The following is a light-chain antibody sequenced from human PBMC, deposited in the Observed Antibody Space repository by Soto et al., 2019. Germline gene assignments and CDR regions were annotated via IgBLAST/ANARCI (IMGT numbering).Light chain of an antibody. CDR1: QSVNDD. V-gene: IGKV3D-15*01. Sequence: EVVMTQSPATLSVSPGESATLSCRASQSVNDDVAWYQQKPGQAPRLLIYGASTRATDIPARFSGGGSGTEFTLTISSLQSEDFAIYYCQQYNDWPPITFGPGTKVKVK. CDR3: QQYNDWPPIT. J-gene: IGKJ3*01. CDR2: GAS.